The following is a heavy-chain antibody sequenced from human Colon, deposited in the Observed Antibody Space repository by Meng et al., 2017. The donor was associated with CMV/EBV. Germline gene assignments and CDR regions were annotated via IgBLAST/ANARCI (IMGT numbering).Heavy chain of an antibody. CDR1: GFTFSTFA. CDR3: AKGVTSGSTYRAFDI. CDR2: IYSGGGAT. D-gene: IGHD3-22*01. Sequence: ETLSLTCAASGFTFSTFAMGWVRQAPGKGLEWVSSIYSGGGATHYPDSVKGRFTISRDTSENTLHLQMSSLRVDDTALYYCAKGVTSGSTYRAFDILGQGTKVTVSS. V-gene: IGHV3-23*03. J-gene: IGHJ3*02.